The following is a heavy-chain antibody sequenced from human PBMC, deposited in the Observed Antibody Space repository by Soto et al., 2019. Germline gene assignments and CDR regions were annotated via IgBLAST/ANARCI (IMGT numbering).Heavy chain of an antibody. D-gene: IGHD4-17*01. CDR3: AHRTDYGDLDAFDI. Sequence: QITLKESGPTLVKPTQTLTLTCTFSGFSLSTSGVGVGWIRQPPGKALEWLALIYWDDDKRHSPSLKSRLAITKDTSKNPVVLTMTNMDPVDTATYYCAHRTDYGDLDAFDIWGQGTMVTVSS. V-gene: IGHV2-5*02. CDR2: IYWDDDK. J-gene: IGHJ3*02. CDR1: GFSLSTSGVG.